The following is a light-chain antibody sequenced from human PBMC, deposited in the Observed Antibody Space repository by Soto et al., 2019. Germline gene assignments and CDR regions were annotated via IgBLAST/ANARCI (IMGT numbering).Light chain of an antibody. J-gene: IGKJ3*01. V-gene: IGKV1-5*01. CDR3: QHYNSYSEA. CDR1: QSISSW. Sequence: DNQMNQFPSTLSASVGDSVTITCRARQSISSWLAWCQQKPGKAPKLLIYDASSLESGAPSGFSGSGSGTEFTLTIISLQADDFATVYCQHYNSYSEAFGHGTKVDIK. CDR2: DAS.